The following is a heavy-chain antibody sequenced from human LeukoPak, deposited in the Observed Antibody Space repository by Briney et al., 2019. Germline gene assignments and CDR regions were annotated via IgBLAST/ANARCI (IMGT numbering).Heavy chain of an antibody. V-gene: IGHV1-8*03. CDR3: ARDRGTCGGDCPTPDAFDI. CDR2: MNPNSGNT. J-gene: IGHJ3*02. Sequence: GASVKVSCKASGYTFTSYDINWVRQATGQGLEWMGWMNPNSGNTGYAQKFQGRVTITRNTSISTAYMELSSLRSEDTAVYYCARDRGTCGGDCPTPDAFDIWGQGTMVTVSS. D-gene: IGHD2-21*02. CDR1: GYTFTSYD.